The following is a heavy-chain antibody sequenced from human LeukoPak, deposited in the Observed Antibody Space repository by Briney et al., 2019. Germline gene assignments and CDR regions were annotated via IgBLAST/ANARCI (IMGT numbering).Heavy chain of an antibody. V-gene: IGHV4-59*01. CDR2: IYYSGST. D-gene: IGHD6-19*01. Sequence: SETLSLTCTVSGGSISSYYWSWIRQPPGKGLEWIGCIYYSGSTNYNPSLKSRVTISVDTSKNQFSLKLSSVTAADTAVYYCARDPSSSGWYPPAYYFDYWGQGTLVTVSS. J-gene: IGHJ4*02. CDR1: GGSISSYY. CDR3: ARDPSSSGWYPPAYYFDY.